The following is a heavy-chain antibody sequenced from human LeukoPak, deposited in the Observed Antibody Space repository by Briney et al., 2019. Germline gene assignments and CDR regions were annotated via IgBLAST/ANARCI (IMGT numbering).Heavy chain of an antibody. J-gene: IGHJ4*02. CDR2: INPSGGST. Sequence: ASVKVSCKASGYTFTSYYMHWVRQAPGQGLEWMGIINPSGGSTSYAQKFQGRVTMTRDTSTSTVYMELSSLRAEDTAVYYCAKDKRFLEWLLTNWGQGTLVTVSS. CDR1: GYTFTSYY. V-gene: IGHV1-46*01. CDR3: AKDKRFLEWLLTN. D-gene: IGHD3-3*01.